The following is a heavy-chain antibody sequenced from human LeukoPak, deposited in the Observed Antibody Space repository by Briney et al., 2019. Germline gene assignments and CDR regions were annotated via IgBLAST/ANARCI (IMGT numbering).Heavy chain of an antibody. CDR1: RFTFSSYA. V-gene: IGHV3-23*01. D-gene: IGHD2-2*01. Sequence: PGGSLRLSCAASRFTFSSYAMSWVRQAPGKGLEWVSAISGSGGSTYYADSVKGRFTISRDNSKNTLYLQMNSLRAEDTAVYYCAKRSRYCSSTSCSITPFDYWGQGTLVTVSS. J-gene: IGHJ4*02. CDR2: ISGSGGST. CDR3: AKRSRYCSSTSCSITPFDY.